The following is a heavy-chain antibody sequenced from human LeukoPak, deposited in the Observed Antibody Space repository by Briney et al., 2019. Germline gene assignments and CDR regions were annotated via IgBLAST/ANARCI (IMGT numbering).Heavy chain of an antibody. J-gene: IGHJ4*02. CDR2: IIPIFGTA. CDR3: AILAARPGNDC. Sequence: GASVKVSCKASGGTFSSYAISWVRQAPGQGLEWMGGIIPIFGTANYAQKFQGRVTITTDESTSTAYMELSSLRSEDTAVYYCAILAARPGNDCWGQGTLVTVSS. CDR1: GGTFSSYA. D-gene: IGHD6-6*01. V-gene: IGHV1-69*05.